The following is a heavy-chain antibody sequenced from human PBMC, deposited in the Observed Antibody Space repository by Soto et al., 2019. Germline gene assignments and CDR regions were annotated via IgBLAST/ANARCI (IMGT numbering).Heavy chain of an antibody. CDR1: GFTFSSYG. D-gene: IGHD3-22*01. V-gene: IGHV3-33*01. CDR3: ARERYDSSGYYFDY. J-gene: IGHJ4*02. CDR2: IWYDGSNK. Sequence: GGSLRLSCAASGFTFSSYGMHWVRQAPGKGLEWVAVIWYDGSNKYYADSVKGRFTISRDNSKNTLYLQMNSLRAEDTAVYYSARERYDSSGYYFDYWGQGTLVTVSS.